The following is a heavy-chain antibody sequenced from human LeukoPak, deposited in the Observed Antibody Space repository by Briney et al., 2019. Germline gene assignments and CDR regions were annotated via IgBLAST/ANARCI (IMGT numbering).Heavy chain of an antibody. CDR3: ARRGYTTSGGHWFDP. CDR1: GGSLSSYY. CDR2: IFYSGST. D-gene: IGHD5-12*01. V-gene: IGHV4-59*08. Sequence: SETLSLTCSVSGGSLSSYYWSWIRQPPGKGLEWIGYIFYSGSTIYNPSLRSRLTISVDTSKNQLSLKLTSVTAADTAVYYCARRGYTTSGGHWFDPWGQGTLVTVSS. J-gene: IGHJ5*02.